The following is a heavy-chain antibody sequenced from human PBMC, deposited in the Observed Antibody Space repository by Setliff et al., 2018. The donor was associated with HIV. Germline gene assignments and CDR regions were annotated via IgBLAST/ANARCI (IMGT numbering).Heavy chain of an antibody. CDR3: VREGRRLPFNDGFDI. J-gene: IGHJ3*02. D-gene: IGHD6-25*01. V-gene: IGHV3-23*01. CDR2: ISDRAGT. Sequence: GGSLRLSCAASEFSLNTYVMSWVRQAPGKGLEWVSSISDRAGTHYADSVKGRFTISRDNSKDTLYLQMNSLRVDDTAVYYCVREGRRLPFNDGFDIWGQGTMVTVSS. CDR1: EFSLNTYV.